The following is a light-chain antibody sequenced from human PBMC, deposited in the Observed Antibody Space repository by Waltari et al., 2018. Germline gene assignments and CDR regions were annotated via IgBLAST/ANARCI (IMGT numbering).Light chain of an antibody. CDR3: QKYSSSPWT. CDR1: QSVSSY. J-gene: IGKJ1*01. CDR2: GAS. V-gene: IGKV3-20*01. Sequence: VILTQSPAPLSLSSGERATLSCRASQSVSSYLAWYQQKPGQAPRLLIYGASSRATGIPDRFSGSGSGTEFTLTISSLEPEDFAVYYCQKYSSSPWTFGQGTKVEIK.